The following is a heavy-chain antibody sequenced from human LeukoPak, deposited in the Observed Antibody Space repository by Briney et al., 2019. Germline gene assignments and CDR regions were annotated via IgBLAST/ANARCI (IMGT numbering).Heavy chain of an antibody. CDR2: INPNSGGT. CDR3: ARDGKQWLVRAHFDY. CDR1: GYTFTGYY. Sequence: ASVKVSCKASGYTFTGYYMHWVRQAPGQGLEWMGWINPNSGGTNYAQKFQGRVTMTRDTSISTAYMELSRLRSDDTAVYYCARDGKQWLVRAHFDYWGRGTLVTVSS. V-gene: IGHV1-2*02. D-gene: IGHD6-19*01. J-gene: IGHJ4*02.